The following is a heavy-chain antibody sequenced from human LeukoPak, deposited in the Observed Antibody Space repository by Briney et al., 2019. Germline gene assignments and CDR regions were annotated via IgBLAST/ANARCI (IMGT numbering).Heavy chain of an antibody. J-gene: IGHJ5*02. CDR1: GFTFSSYS. Sequence: GGSLRLSCAASGFTFSSYSMNWVRQAPGKGLEWVSYISSSSSTIYYADSVKGRFTISRDNAKNSLYLQMNSLRAEDTAVYYCARGGSRIVVVPAAFDPWSQGTLVTVSS. V-gene: IGHV3-48*01. D-gene: IGHD2-2*01. CDR2: ISSSSSTI. CDR3: ARGGSRIVVVPAAFDP.